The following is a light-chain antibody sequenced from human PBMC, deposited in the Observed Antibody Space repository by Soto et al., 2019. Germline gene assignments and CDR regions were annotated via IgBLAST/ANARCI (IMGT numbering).Light chain of an antibody. J-gene: IGKJ2*01. CDR3: MQGTHWPPGT. CDR2: KVS. CDR1: HRLIYSDVISY. Sequence: DVVMTQSPLSLPVTLGQPASISCRSSHRLIYSDVISYLSWFQQRPGQSPRRLLYKVSSRDSWVPDRFSGSGSGTDFTLKISRVEADDVGVYYCMQGTHWPPGTLGQGTKLEIK. V-gene: IGKV2-30*01.